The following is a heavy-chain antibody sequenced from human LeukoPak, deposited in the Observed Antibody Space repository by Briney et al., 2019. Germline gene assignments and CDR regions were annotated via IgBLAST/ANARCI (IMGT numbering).Heavy chain of an antibody. CDR3: ARGSGSYYRKSVDY. Sequence: PSETLSLTCTVSGGSVSSGSYYWSWIRQPPGKGLEWIGYIYYSGSTNYNPSLKSRVTISVYTSKNQFSLKLSSVTAADTAVYYCARGSGSYYRKSVDYWGQGTLVTVSS. J-gene: IGHJ4*02. CDR2: IYYSGST. CDR1: GGSVSSGSYY. D-gene: IGHD3-10*01. V-gene: IGHV4-61*01.